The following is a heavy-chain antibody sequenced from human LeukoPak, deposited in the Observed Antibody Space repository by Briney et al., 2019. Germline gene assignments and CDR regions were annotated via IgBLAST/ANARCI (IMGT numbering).Heavy chain of an antibody. CDR2: ISGSGAST. CDR1: GFTFSSYA. CDR3: AKDVGKWESLHFFDY. J-gene: IGHJ4*02. V-gene: IGHV3-23*01. Sequence: GGSLRLSCAASGFTFSSYAMSWVRQAPGKGLEWISGISGSGASTYYADSVKGRFTISRDDSRNTLYLQMNSLRCDDTAVYYCAKDVGKWESLHFFDYWGQGTLVTVSS. D-gene: IGHD1-26*01.